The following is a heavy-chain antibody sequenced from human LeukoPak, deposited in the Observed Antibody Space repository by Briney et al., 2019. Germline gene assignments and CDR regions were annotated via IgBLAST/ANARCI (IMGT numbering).Heavy chain of an antibody. CDR2: TRNKANSYTT. Sequence: GGSLRLSCAASGFTFSDYYMDWVRQAPGKGLEWVGRTRNKANSYTTEYAASVKGRFTISRDDSKNSLYLQMNSLKTEDTAVYYGAGQDSGTKGSFDSCGQGNLVTVSS. D-gene: IGHD5-12*01. V-gene: IGHV3-72*01. CDR1: GFTFSDYY. CDR3: AGQDSGTKGSFDS. J-gene: IGHJ4*02.